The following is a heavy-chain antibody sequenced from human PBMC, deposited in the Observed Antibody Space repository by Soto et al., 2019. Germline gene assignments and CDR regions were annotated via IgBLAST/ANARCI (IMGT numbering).Heavy chain of an antibody. Sequence: ASVKVSCKASGYTFSSYYIRWVRQAHGQGLEWIGIINANGGSTNYAQNFKGRLTMTRDTSTGTAYMDLRSLRSDDTAMYYCARRTEDAFDIWG. J-gene: IGHJ3*02. V-gene: IGHV1-46*01. CDR1: GYTFSSYY. CDR2: INANGGST. CDR3: ARRTEDAFDI.